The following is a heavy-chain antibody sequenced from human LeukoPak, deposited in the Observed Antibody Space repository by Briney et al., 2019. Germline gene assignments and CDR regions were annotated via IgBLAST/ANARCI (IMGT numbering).Heavy chain of an antibody. CDR1: GCMFSTYA. CDR2: INTYGGST. Sequence: GGSLRLSCEVSGCMFSTYAMHWVRQAPGKGPEFVSGINTYGGSTHYAKSVKGRFTISRDNSKNTLYLRMGSLRAEDTAVYYCARGRSAAEYDAFDIWGQGTLVTVSS. V-gene: IGHV3-64*01. J-gene: IGHJ3*02. CDR3: ARGRSAAEYDAFDI. D-gene: IGHD2-15*01.